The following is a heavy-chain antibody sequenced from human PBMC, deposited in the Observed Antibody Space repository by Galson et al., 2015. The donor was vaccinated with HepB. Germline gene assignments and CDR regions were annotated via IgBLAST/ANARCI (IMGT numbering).Heavy chain of an antibody. V-gene: IGHV4-39*01. J-gene: IGHJ4*02. CDR1: GGSISSSSYY. CDR2: IYYSGST. D-gene: IGHD1-26*01. CDR3: ARHVVGIRIFDY. Sequence: SETLSLTCTVSGGSISSSSYYWGWIRQPPGKGLEWIGSIYYSGSTYYNPSLKSRVTISVDTSKNQFSLKLSSVTAADTAVYYCARHVVGIRIFDYWGQGTLVTVSS.